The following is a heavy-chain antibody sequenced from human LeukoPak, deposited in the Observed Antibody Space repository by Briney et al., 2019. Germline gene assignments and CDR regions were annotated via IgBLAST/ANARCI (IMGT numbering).Heavy chain of an antibody. V-gene: IGHV4-39*07. J-gene: IGHJ3*02. CDR2: IDYSGNT. CDR1: GDASSRSRYY. Sequence: PSETLSLTCTVSGDASSRSRYYWGWIRQSPGKGLEWIGSIDYSGNTDYNPSLKSRVSLSEDTSKKQFSLKLNSVTAADTAVYYCEGSGNYNAAFDIWGQGTMVTVSS. D-gene: IGHD3-10*01. CDR3: EGSGNYNAAFDI.